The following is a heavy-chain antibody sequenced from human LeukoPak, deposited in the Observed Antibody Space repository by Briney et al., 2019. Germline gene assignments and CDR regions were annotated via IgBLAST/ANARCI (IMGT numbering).Heavy chain of an antibody. Sequence: GGSLRLSCAASGFTFSSYGMHWVRQAPGKGLEWVAVISYDGSNKYYADSVKGRFTISRDNSKNTLYLQMDSLRAEDTAVYYCAKSIVVVPAATTPDAYGMDVWGQGTTVTVSS. V-gene: IGHV3-30*18. CDR1: GFTFSSYG. D-gene: IGHD2-2*01. J-gene: IGHJ6*02. CDR3: AKSIVVVPAATTPDAYGMDV. CDR2: ISYDGSNK.